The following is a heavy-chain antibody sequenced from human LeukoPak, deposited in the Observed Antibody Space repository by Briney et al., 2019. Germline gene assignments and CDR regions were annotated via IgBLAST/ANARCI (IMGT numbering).Heavy chain of an antibody. J-gene: IGHJ4*02. CDR3: ARIGRYCSGGSCYLYYFDY. V-gene: IGHV4-34*01. Sequence: PSETLSPTCAVYGGSFSGYYWSWIRQPPGKGLESIGEINHSGSTNYNPSLKSRVTISVDTSKNQFSLKLSSVTAADTAVYYCARIGRYCSGGSCYLYYFDYWGQGTLVTVSS. CDR2: INHSGST. CDR1: GGSFSGYY. D-gene: IGHD2-15*01.